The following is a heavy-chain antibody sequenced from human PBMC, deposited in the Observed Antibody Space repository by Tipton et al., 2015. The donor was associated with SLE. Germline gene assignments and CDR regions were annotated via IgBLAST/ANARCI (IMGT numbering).Heavy chain of an antibody. J-gene: IGHJ4*02. Sequence: SLRLSCAASGFTFSTYSMNWVRQAPGKGLEWVGFIRSEAHGGTTEYDASVKGRFSISRDDSKSIAYLHLTSLETEDTAVYYCSRGLRRASYFDYWGQGTLVTVSS. CDR3: SRGLRRASYFDY. D-gene: IGHD3-16*01. CDR1: GFTFSTYS. V-gene: IGHV3-49*04. CDR2: IRSEAHGGTT.